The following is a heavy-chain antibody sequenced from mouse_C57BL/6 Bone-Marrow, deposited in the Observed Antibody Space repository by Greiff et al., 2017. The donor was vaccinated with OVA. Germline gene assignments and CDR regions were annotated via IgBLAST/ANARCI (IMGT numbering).Heavy chain of an antibody. Sequence: EVKLVESGAELVRPGASVKLSCTASGFNIKDDYMHWVKQRPEQGLEWIGWIDPENGDTEYASKFQGKATITADTSSNTAYLQLSSLTSEDTAVYYCTTYGYDVPWFAYWGQGTLVTVSA. CDR2: IDPENGDT. J-gene: IGHJ3*01. V-gene: IGHV14-4*01. CDR1: GFNIKDDY. CDR3: TTYGYDVPWFAY. D-gene: IGHD2-2*01.